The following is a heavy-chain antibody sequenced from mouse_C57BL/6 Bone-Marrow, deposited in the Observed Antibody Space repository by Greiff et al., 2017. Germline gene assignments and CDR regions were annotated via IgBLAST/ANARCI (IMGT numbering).Heavy chain of an antibody. D-gene: IGHD2-4*01. CDR1: GYTFTDYY. Sequence: EVQLQQSGPVLVKPGASVKMSCKASGYTFTDYYMNWLKQSHGKSLEWIGVINPYNGGTSYNQKFKGKATLTVDKSSSTAYMELNSLTSEDSAVYYCARMRIYYDYAWGQGTLVTVSA. CDR3: ARMRIYYDYA. V-gene: IGHV1-19*01. J-gene: IGHJ3*01. CDR2: INPYNGGT.